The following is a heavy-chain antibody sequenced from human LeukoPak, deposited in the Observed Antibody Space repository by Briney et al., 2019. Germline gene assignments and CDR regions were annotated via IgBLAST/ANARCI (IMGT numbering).Heavy chain of an antibody. CDR1: EYTFTDYY. J-gene: IGHJ4*02. D-gene: IGHD1-26*01. CDR3: ARDAWLVGTTNLYYFDY. V-gene: IGHV1-2*02. CDR2: INPNSGDT. Sequence: GAPVKVSCKASEYTFTDYYIHWGRQAPGQRPEWMGWINPNSGDTNYAQKFQGRVTMTRDPSISTAYMELSRLRSDDTAVYYCARDAWLVGTTNLYYFDYWGQGTLVTVSS.